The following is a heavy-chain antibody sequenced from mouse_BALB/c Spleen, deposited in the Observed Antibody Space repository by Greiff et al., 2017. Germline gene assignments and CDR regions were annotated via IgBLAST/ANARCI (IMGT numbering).Heavy chain of an antibody. Sequence: EVQLVESGGDLVKPGGSLKLSCAASGFTFSSYGMSWVRQTPDQRLEWVATISSGGSYTYYPDSVKGRFTISRDNAKNTLYLQMSSRKSEDTAMYYCARDIYYEGAMDYWGQGTSVTVSA. V-gene: IGHV5-6*01. CDR3: ARDIYYEGAMDY. J-gene: IGHJ4*01. D-gene: IGHD2-4*01. CDR1: GFTFSSYG. CDR2: ISSGGSYT.